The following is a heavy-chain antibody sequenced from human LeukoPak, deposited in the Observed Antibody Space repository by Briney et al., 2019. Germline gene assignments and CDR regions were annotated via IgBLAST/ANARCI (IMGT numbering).Heavy chain of an antibody. V-gene: IGHV3-49*04. CDR2: TRSKVYSGTT. Sequence: GGSLRLSCTFSGLSFSGSAVTWVRQAPGKGLEWIGCTRSKVYSGTTEYAASVKGRITISRDESKSIACLQMDSLTTEDTAVYFCARGERDFDYWGQGTLVTVSS. J-gene: IGHJ4*02. CDR1: GLSFSGSA. CDR3: ARGERDFDY. D-gene: IGHD3-16*01.